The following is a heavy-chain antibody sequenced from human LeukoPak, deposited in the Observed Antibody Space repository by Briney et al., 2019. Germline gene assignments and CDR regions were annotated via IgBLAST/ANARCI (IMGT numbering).Heavy chain of an antibody. V-gene: IGHV3-23*01. CDR3: TKSVGYLYDSSGYYWLGTFDS. CDR1: GLVVSSYP. Sequence: GGSLRLSCAASGLVVSSYPMSWVRQAPGKGLEWVSGISGGGTNTYYADSVKGRFTISRDSFKNTLVLQMNGLRAEDTAVYYCTKSVGYLYDSSGYYWLGTFDSWGQGTLVAVSS. J-gene: IGHJ4*02. D-gene: IGHD3-22*01. CDR2: ISGGGTNT.